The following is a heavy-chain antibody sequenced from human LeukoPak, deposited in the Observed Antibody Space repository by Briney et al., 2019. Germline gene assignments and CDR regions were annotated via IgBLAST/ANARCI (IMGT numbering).Heavy chain of an antibody. CDR3: ARDPIV. V-gene: IGHV4-4*08. Sequence: SESLSLTCTVSGGSLSGYYWSWVRQPPGKGLEWIGYSGGTNYNPSLRSRLTISLDTSKNQFSLQLRSVTEADTAVYYCARDPIVWGQGTPVTVSS. CDR2: SGGT. CDR1: GGSLSGYY. J-gene: IGHJ4*02. D-gene: IGHD2-15*01.